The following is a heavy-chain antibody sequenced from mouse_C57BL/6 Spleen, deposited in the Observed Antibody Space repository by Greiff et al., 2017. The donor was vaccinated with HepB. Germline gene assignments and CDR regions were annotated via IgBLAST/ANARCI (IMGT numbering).Heavy chain of an antibody. V-gene: IGHV5-17*01. CDR3: ARNFYYGSRHFDY. J-gene: IGHJ2*01. Sequence: EVQVVESGGGLVKPGGSLKLSCAASGFTFSDYGMHWVRQAPEKGLEWVAYISSGSSTIYYADTVKGRFTISRDNAKNTLFLQMTSLRSEDTAMYYCARNFYYGSRHFDYWGQGTTLTVSS. CDR1: GFTFSDYG. CDR2: ISSGSSTI. D-gene: IGHD1-1*01.